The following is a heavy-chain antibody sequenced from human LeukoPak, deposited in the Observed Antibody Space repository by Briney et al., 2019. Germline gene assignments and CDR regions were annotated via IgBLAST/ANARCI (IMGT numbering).Heavy chain of an antibody. CDR2: FDPEYGET. Sequence: ASVKVSCKVSGYTLTELSMHWVRQAPGKGLEWMGGFDPEYGETIYAQKFQGRVTMTEDTSTDTAYMELGSLRSEDTAVYYCARDMSNYYGSGGPHIDHWFDPWGQGTLVTVSS. V-gene: IGHV1-24*01. D-gene: IGHD3-10*01. CDR3: ARDMSNYYGSGGPHIDHWFDP. J-gene: IGHJ5*02. CDR1: GYTLTELS.